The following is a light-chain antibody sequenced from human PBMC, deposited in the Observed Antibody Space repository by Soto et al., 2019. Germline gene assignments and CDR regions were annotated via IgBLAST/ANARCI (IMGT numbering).Light chain of an antibody. J-gene: IGLJ2*01. CDR3: SSYAGSTNFVV. CDR2: EVN. V-gene: IGLV2-8*01. Sequence: QSVLTQPPSASGSPGQSVTISCTGTSSDVGGYNFVSWYQQHPGKAPRLMIYEVNKRPSGVPDRFSGSKSGITASLTVSGLQAEDEADYYCSSYAGSTNFVVFGGGTKLTVL. CDR1: SSDVGGYNF.